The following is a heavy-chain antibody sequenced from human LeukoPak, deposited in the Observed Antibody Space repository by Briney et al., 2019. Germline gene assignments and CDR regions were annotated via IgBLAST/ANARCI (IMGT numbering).Heavy chain of an antibody. J-gene: IGHJ4*02. D-gene: IGHD3-22*01. CDR1: GFTFTTYA. V-gene: IGHV3-23*01. CDR3: AKGYYYDSDNYCPICPFDY. CDR2: ISGSGGST. Sequence: GGSLRLSCAASGFTFTTYAMTWVRQAPGKGLEWVAAISGSGGSTYYADSVKGRFTISRDNSKNTLYLQMNSLRAEDTAIYYCAKGYYYDSDNYCPICPFDYWGQGALVTVSS.